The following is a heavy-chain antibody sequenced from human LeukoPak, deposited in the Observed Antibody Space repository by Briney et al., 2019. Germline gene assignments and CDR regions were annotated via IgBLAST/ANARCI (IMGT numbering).Heavy chain of an antibody. D-gene: IGHD5-12*01. Sequence: PGGSLRLSCAASGFTFSSYAMSWVRQAPGKGLEWVSPISGSGSSTYYADSVKGRFTISRDNSKNTLYLQMNSLRAEDTAVYYCARETYSGYDLGRVPGLDYWGQGTLVTVSS. CDR3: ARETYSGYDLGRVPGLDY. CDR2: ISGSGSST. V-gene: IGHV3-23*01. CDR1: GFTFSSYA. J-gene: IGHJ4*02.